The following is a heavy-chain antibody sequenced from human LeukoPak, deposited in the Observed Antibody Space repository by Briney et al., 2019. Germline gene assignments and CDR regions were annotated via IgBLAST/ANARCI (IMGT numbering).Heavy chain of an antibody. CDR1: GFTFSNYD. V-gene: IGHV3-33*01. CDR2: VWYDGSDK. D-gene: IGHD3-9*01. Sequence: GGSLRLSCEASGFTFSNYDMHWVRQAPGKGLEWLAIVWYDGSDKYYADSVKGRFTVSRNNSKNTLYLQMNSLRADDTAVYYCARDLNREDFDYWGQGTLVAVSS. CDR3: ARDLNREDFDY. J-gene: IGHJ4*02.